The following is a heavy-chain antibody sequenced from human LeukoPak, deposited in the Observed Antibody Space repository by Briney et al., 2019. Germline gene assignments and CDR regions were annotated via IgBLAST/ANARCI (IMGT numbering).Heavy chain of an antibody. V-gene: IGHV1-8*01. Sequence: ASVKVSCKASGYTFTSYDINWVRQATGQGLEWMGWMNPNSGNTGYAQKFQGRVTMTRNTSISTAYMELSSLRSEDTAAYYCAREGSIAARRYYYYYMDVWGKGTTVTVSS. CDR3: AREGSIAARRYYYYYMDV. D-gene: IGHD6-6*01. CDR2: MNPNSGNT. J-gene: IGHJ6*03. CDR1: GYTFTSYD.